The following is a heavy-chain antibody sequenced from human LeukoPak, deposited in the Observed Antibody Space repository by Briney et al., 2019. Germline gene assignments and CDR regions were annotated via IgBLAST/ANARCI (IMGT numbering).Heavy chain of an antibody. J-gene: IGHJ5*02. CDR3: ARVGEIQLWYNWFDP. Sequence: GGSLRLSCAAPGFTVSSNYMSWVRQAPGKGLEWVSVIYSGGSTYYADSVKGRFTISRDNSKNTLYLQMNSLRAEDTAVYYCARVGEIQLWYNWFDPWGQGTLVTVSS. CDR1: GFTVSSNY. CDR2: IYSGGST. D-gene: IGHD5-18*01. V-gene: IGHV3-53*01.